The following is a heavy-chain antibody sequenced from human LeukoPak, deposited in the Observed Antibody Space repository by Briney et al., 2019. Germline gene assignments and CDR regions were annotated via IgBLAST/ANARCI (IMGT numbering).Heavy chain of an antibody. J-gene: IGHJ4*02. V-gene: IGHV1-69*05. Sequence: ASVKVSCKASGGTFSSYAISWVRQAPGQGLEWMGRIIPIFGTANYAQKFQGRVTITTDESTSTAYMELSSLRSEDTAVYYCARGRRDGTTYYFDYWGQGTLVTVSS. CDR2: IIPIFGTA. D-gene: IGHD1-1*01. CDR1: GGTFSSYA. CDR3: ARGRRDGTTYYFDY.